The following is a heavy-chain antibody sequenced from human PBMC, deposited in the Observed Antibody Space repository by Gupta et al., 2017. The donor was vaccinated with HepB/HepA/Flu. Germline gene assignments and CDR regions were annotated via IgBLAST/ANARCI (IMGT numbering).Heavy chain of an antibody. CDR3: AKDLYFWRAMDV. Sequence: EVQLLETGGGLVQPGGSLRRICVAYGLTFSGNAMSWVRQAPGKGLEWVSGIGSYGNAHYRDSVEGRFTISRDNSKNTVYLQMNSLRAEDTAVYYCAKDLYFWRAMDVWGKGITVTVSS. V-gene: IGHV3-23*01. CDR2: IGSYGNA. D-gene: IGHD3-3*01. J-gene: IGHJ6*03. CDR1: GLTFSGNA.